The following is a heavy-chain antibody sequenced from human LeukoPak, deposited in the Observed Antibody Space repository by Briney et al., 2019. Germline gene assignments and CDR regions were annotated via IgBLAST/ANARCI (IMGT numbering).Heavy chain of an antibody. CDR1: GGSISSGGYY. CDR2: IYYSGST. J-gene: IGHJ6*04. Sequence: TLSLTCTVSGGSISSGGYYWSCIRQHPGKGLEWIGYIYYSGSTYYNPSLKSRVTISVDTSKNQFSLKLSSVTAADTAVYYCARDTRGYYGMDVWGKGTTVTVSS. D-gene: IGHD1-1*01. V-gene: IGHV4-31*03. CDR3: ARDTRGYYGMDV.